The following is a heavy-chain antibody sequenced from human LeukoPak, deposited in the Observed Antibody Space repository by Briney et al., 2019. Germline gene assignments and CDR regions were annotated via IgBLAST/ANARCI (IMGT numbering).Heavy chain of an antibody. CDR2: IYYSGSA. J-gene: IGHJ6*02. CDR3: ARERIVGAITGYYYYGMDV. V-gene: IGHV4-59*01. CDR1: GGSISSYY. Sequence: MSSETLSLTCTVSGGSISSYYWSWIRQPPGKGLEWIGYIYYSGSANYNPSLKSRVTISVDTSKNQFSLKLSSVTAADTAVYYCARERIVGAITGYYYYGMDVWGQGTTVTVS. D-gene: IGHD1-26*01.